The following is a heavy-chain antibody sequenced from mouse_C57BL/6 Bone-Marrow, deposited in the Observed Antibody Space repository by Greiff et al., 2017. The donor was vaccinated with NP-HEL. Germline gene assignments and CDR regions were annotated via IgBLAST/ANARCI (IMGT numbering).Heavy chain of an antibody. V-gene: IGHV1-50*01. D-gene: IGHD1-1*01. CDR3: ARPYGSSYDYYAMDY. Sequence: QVQLQQPGAELVKPGASVKLSCKASGYTFTSYWMQWVKQRPGQGLEWIGEIDPSDSYTNYNQKFKGKATLTVDTSSSTAYMQLSSLTSEDSAVYYCARPYGSSYDYYAMDYWGQGTSVTVSS. CDR2: IDPSDSYT. CDR1: GYTFTSYW. J-gene: IGHJ4*01.